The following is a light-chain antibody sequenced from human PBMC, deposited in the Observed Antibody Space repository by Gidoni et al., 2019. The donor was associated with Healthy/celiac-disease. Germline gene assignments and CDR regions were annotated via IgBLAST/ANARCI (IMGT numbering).Light chain of an antibody. V-gene: IGKV3-11*01. Sequence: ELVLTQSPATLPLSPGERATLSCRASQSVSSYLAWYQQKPGQAPRLLIYDASNRATGIPARFSGSGSGTDFTLTISSLEPEDFAVYYCQQRSNSFTFGPGTKVDIK. J-gene: IGKJ3*01. CDR1: QSVSSY. CDR2: DAS. CDR3: QQRSNSFT.